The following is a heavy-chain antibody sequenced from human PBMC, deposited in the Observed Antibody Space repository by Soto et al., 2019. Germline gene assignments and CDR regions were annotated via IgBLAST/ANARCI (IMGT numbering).Heavy chain of an antibody. V-gene: IGHV3-64*01. CDR3: ARSRGYYHYYGMDV. CDR1: GFTFSNAW. Sequence: AGGSLRLSCAASGFTFSNAWMNWVRQAPGKGLEYVSVISSNGGSTYYANSVKGRFTISRDNSKNTLYLQMGSLRAEDLAVFYCARSRGYYHYYGMDVWGQGTTVTVSS. CDR2: ISSNGGST. J-gene: IGHJ6*02.